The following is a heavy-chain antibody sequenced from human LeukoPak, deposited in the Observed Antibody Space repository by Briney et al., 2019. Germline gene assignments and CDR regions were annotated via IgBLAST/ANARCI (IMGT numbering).Heavy chain of an antibody. CDR1: GFPFSCYW. J-gene: IGHJ4*02. CDR2: IKQDGSKK. V-gene: IGHV3-7*04. D-gene: IGHD5-24*01. CDR3: TRVGYIDEGIDY. Sequence: RGSLRLSCVASGFPFSCYWMTWVRQAPGKGLEWVANIKQDGSKKSYVDSVKGRFTISRGNAKNSLYLQMNSLRAEDTAIYYCTRVGYIDEGIDYWGQGTLVTVSS.